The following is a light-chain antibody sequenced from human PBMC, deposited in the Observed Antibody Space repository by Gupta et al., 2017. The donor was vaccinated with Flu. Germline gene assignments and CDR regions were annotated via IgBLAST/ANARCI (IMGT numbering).Light chain of an antibody. CDR2: KAS. V-gene: IGKV1-5*03. CDR3: QQEHSCPWA. Sequence: LAWYQQNPGKSPKLLILKASTGESGVPSRFSGSGIGTEFTLTVNGRQPDDFATYYWQQEHSCPWALGQRTKVDVK. J-gene: IGKJ1*01.